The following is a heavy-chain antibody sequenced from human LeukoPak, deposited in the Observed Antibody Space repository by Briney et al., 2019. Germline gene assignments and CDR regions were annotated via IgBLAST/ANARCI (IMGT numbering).Heavy chain of an antibody. V-gene: IGHV4-30-2*01. D-gene: IGHD2-2*01. J-gene: IGHJ4*02. CDR2: IYHSGST. CDR1: GGSISSGGYY. Sequence: PSQTLSLTCTVSGGSISSGGYYWSWIRQPPGKGLEWIGYIYHSGSTYYNPSLKSRVTISVDRSKNQFSLKLSSVTAVDTAVYYCARGRYCSSTSCYIGFDYWGQGTLVTVSS. CDR3: ARGRYCSSTSCYIGFDY.